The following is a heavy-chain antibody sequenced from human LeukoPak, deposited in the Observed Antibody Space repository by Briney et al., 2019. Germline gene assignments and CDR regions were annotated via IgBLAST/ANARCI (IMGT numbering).Heavy chain of an antibody. D-gene: IGHD4-11*01. V-gene: IGHV4-34*01. J-gene: IGHJ4*02. CDR3: ARLGYDYSTTGQSAAIDY. CDR2: INHSGST. Sequence: PSETLSLTCAVYGGSFSGYYWSWIRQPPGKGLEWIGEINHSGSTNYNPSLKSRVTISVDTSKNQFSLKLSSVTAADTAVYYCARLGYDYSTTGQSAAIDYWGQGTLVTVSS. CDR1: GGSFSGYY.